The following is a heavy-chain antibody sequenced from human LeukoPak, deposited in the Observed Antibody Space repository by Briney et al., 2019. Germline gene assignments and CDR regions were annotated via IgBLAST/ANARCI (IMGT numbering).Heavy chain of an antibody. D-gene: IGHD2-21*01. J-gene: IGHJ3*02. Sequence: GGSLRLSCAASGFTFSNHWMSWVRQAPEKGLEWVANIKQDGSEKNYVDSVKGRLTISRDNAKNSLYLQVNSLRAEDTAVYYCARARAGLLFINALDIWGQGTMVTVSS. CDR1: GFTFSNHW. CDR3: ARARAGLLFINALDI. V-gene: IGHV3-7*01. CDR2: IKQDGSEK.